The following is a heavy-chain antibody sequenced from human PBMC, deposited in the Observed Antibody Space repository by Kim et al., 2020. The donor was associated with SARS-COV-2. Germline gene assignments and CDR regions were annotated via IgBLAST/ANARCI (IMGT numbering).Heavy chain of an antibody. D-gene: IGHD3-3*01. Sequence: YDGSNKYYAYSVKGRSTISRDNSRNTLYLQMNSLRAEDTAVYYCASIDFTWGQGTLVTVSS. CDR3: ASIDFT. CDR2: YDGSNK. V-gene: IGHV3-33*05. J-gene: IGHJ5*02.